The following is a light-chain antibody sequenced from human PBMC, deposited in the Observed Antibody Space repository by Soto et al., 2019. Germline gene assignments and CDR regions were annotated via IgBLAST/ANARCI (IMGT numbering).Light chain of an antibody. J-gene: IGLJ3*02. V-gene: IGLV3-10*01. CDR1: ALPKKY. Sequence: SYELTQPPSRSVSAGQRARITCSGDALPKKYAYWYQQKSGQAPVLVLYEDTKRPSGIPERFSGSSSGTMATLTISEAQVEDEAEYYCFSTDSSGYEMVFGGGTKLTVL. CDR3: FSTDSSGYEMV. CDR2: EDT.